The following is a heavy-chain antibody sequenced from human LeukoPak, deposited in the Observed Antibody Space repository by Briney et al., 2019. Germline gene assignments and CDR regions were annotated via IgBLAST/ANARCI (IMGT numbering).Heavy chain of an antibody. J-gene: IGHJ5*02. V-gene: IGHV1-2*02. Sequence: ASVKVSCKVSGYTFTGYYIHWVRQAPGPRLEWMGWINPNSGGTNYAQKFHRRVDMTKDTSLRTTYMQLSRVSSAPPAVQSYAREDVVVVPAADFDPWGEGTLVSVCS. CDR3: AREDVVVVPAADFDP. CDR1: GYTFTGYY. CDR2: INPNSGGT. D-gene: IGHD2-2*01.